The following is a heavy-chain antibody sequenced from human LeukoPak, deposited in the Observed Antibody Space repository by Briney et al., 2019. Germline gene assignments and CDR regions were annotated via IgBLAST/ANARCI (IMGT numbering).Heavy chain of an antibody. V-gene: IGHV4-59*08. CDR3: ARRSLGTTHFDY. D-gene: IGHD1-7*01. Sequence: SETLSLTCTVSGGSISSYYWSWIRQPPGKGLEWIGYIYYSGSTNYNPSLKSRVTISVDTSKNQFSLKLSSVTAADTAVYYCARRSLGTTHFDYWGQGTLVTVSS. J-gene: IGHJ4*02. CDR1: GGSISSYY. CDR2: IYYSGST.